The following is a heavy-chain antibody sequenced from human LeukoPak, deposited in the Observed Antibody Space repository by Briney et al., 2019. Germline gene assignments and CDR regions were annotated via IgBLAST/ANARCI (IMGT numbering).Heavy chain of an antibody. D-gene: IGHD3-22*01. CDR1: GGSISSYY. V-gene: IGHV4-59*08. J-gene: IGHJ4*02. CDR2: IYYSGST. Sequence: SETLSLTCTVSGGSISSYYWSWIRQPPGKGLEWTGYIYYSGSTNYNPSLKSRVTISVDTSKNQFSLKLSSVTAADTAVYYCARAYYDSSGYSENWGQGTLVTVSS. CDR3: ARAYYDSSGYSEN.